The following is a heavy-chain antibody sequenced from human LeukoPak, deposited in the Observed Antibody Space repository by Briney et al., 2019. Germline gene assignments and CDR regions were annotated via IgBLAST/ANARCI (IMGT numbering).Heavy chain of an antibody. CDR1: AFSDKSN. J-gene: IGHJ4*02. D-gene: IGHD2-8*02. Sequence: AGGSLRLSCVASAFSDKSNMSWVRQAPGKGLEWVSVSYSGGSTYYEDSVKGRFTVSSDVSKNTLYLQMNNLRGEDTAVYYCASRHCSGENCYAGPLDFWGQGIQVTVSS. V-gene: IGHV3-53*01. CDR3: ASRHCSGENCYAGPLDF. CDR2: SYSGGST.